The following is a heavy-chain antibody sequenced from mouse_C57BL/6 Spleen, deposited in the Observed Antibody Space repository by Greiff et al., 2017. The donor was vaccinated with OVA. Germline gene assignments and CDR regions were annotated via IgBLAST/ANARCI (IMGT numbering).Heavy chain of an antibody. J-gene: IGHJ2*01. D-gene: IGHD4-1*01. CDR2: INPYNGGT. Sequence: VQLQQSGPVLVKPGASVKMSCKASGYTFTDYYMNWVKQSHGKSLEWIGVINPYNGGTSYNQKFKGKATLTVDKSSSTAYMELNSLTSEDSAVYYCARDWENYFDYWGQGTTLTVSS. CDR3: ARDWENYFDY. V-gene: IGHV1-19*01. CDR1: GYTFTDYY.